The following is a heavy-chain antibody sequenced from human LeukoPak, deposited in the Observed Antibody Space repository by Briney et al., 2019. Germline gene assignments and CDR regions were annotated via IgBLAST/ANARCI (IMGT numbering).Heavy chain of an antibody. J-gene: IGHJ6*03. CDR3: AKSLYFYDRSNYRYYYMDV. V-gene: IGHV1-2*02. Sequence: ASVKVSCKASGYTFTNYFMQRVRQVPGQGLEWMGWINTNSGATLYAQKFQGRVTMTRDTSSSTVYMELSTLTSDDTAVYYCAKSLYFYDRSNYRYYYMDVWAAGTTVTVSS. CDR1: GYTFTNYF. D-gene: IGHD3-22*01. CDR2: INTNSGAT.